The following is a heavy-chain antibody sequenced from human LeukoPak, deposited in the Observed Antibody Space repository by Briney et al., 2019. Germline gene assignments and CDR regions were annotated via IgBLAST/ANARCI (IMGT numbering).Heavy chain of an antibody. D-gene: IGHD3-22*01. V-gene: IGHV1-2*06. J-gene: IGHJ4*02. CDR1: GYTFTGYY. CDR2: INPNSGGT. CDR3: ARADLYYYDSSGYN. Sequence: ASVKVSCKASGYTFTGYYMHWVRQAPGQWLEWMGRINPNSGGTNYAQKFQGRVTMTRDTSISTAYMELSRLRSDDTAVYYCARADLYYYDSSGYNWGQGTLVTVSS.